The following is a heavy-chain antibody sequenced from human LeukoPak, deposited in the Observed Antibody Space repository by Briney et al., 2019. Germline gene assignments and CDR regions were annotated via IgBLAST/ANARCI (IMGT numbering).Heavy chain of an antibody. CDR3: ATLYCAGDCYLNYGMDV. J-gene: IGHJ6*02. D-gene: IGHD2-21*02. Sequence: GASVKVSCKASGGTFSSYAISWVRQAPGQGLEWMGGIIPIFGTANYAQKFQGRVTITTDESTSTAYMELRSLRSDDTAVYYCATLYCAGDCYLNYGMDVWGQGTTVTVS. CDR1: GGTFSSYA. CDR2: IIPIFGTA. V-gene: IGHV1-69*05.